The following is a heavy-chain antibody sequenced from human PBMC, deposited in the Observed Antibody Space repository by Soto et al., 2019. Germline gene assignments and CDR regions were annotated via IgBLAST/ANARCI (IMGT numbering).Heavy chain of an antibody. CDR1: GYTFTSYG. Sequence: GASVKVSCKASGYTFTSYGISWVRQAPGQGLEWMGWISAYNGNTNDAQKLQGRVTMTTDTSTSTAYMELRSLRSDDTAVYYCARVLGCTNGVCRNWFDPGAREPWSPSPQ. V-gene: IGHV1-18*01. J-gene: IGHJ5*02. D-gene: IGHD2-8*01. CDR2: ISAYNGNT. CDR3: ARVLGCTNGVCRNWFDP.